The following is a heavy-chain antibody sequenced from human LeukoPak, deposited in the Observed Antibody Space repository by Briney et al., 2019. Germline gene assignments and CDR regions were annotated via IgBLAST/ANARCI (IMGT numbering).Heavy chain of an antibody. J-gene: IGHJ4*02. Sequence: SETLSLTCTVSGGSISSSSYYWGWIRQPPGKGLEWIGSIYYSGSTYYNPSLKSRVTISEDTSKNQFSLKLSSVTAADTAVYYCARVGPSSGYYFDYWGQGTLVTVSS. D-gene: IGHD3-22*01. CDR1: GGSISSSSYY. V-gene: IGHV4-39*07. CDR2: IYYSGST. CDR3: ARVGPSSGYYFDY.